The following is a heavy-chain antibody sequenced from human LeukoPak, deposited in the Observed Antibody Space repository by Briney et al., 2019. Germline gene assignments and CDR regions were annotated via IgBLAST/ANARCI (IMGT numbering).Heavy chain of an antibody. CDR1: GGTFSSYA. V-gene: IGHV1-69*05. CDR3: ARVGSYVVVPAAMDYYYMDV. J-gene: IGHJ6*03. D-gene: IGHD2-2*01. Sequence: GASVKVSCKASGGTFSSYAISWVRQAPGQGLEWMGGIIPVLGTANYAQKFQGRVTITTDESTSAAYMELSSLRSEDTAVYYCARVGSYVVVPAAMDYYYMDVWGKGTTVTVSS. CDR2: IIPVLGTA.